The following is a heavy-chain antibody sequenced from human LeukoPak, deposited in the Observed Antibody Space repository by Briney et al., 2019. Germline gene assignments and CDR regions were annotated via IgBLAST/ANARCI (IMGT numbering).Heavy chain of an antibody. Sequence: GESLKISCKGTEFSFINYWIAWVRQMPGKGLEWMGIIYPGDSDTKISPSFQGQVTISADKSISTAYLQWSSLKASDTAMYYCARSTRSGYSYGYWFDPWGQGTLVTVSS. CDR3: ARSTRSGYSYGYWFDP. CDR1: EFSFINYW. J-gene: IGHJ5*02. CDR2: IYPGDSDT. V-gene: IGHV5-51*01. D-gene: IGHD5-18*01.